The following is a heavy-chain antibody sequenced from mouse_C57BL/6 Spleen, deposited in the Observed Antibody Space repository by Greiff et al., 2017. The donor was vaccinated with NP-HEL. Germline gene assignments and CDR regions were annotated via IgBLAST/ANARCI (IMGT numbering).Heavy chain of an antibody. CDR2: IDPEDGET. Sequence: VHVKQSGAELVKPGASVKLSCTASGFNIKDYYMHWVKQRTEQGLEWIGRIDPEDGETKYAPKFQGKATITADTSSNTAYLQRSSRTSEDTAVYYCATVDDYDYYLDYWGQGTTLTVSS. CDR3: ATVDDYDYYLDY. CDR1: GFNIKDYY. V-gene: IGHV14-2*01. J-gene: IGHJ2*01. D-gene: IGHD2-4*01.